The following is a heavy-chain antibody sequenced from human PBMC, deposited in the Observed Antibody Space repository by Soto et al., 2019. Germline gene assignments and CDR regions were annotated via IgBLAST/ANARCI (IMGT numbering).Heavy chain of an antibody. Sequence: PGRSLRLSCATCGFTYTRYSMNWVRQAPGKGLEWVSSISSTTNYIYYGDSMKGRFTISRDNAKYSLYLEMNSLRAEDTAVYYCARESEDLTSNLDYWGQGTLVTVSS. CDR1: GFTYTRYS. J-gene: IGHJ4*02. CDR3: ARESEDLTSNLDY. V-gene: IGHV3-21*06. CDR2: ISSTTNYI.